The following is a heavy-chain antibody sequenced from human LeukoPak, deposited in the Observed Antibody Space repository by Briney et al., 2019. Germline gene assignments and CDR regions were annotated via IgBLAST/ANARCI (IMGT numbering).Heavy chain of an antibody. J-gene: IGHJ4*02. CDR2: ISAYNGNT. D-gene: IGHD3-3*01. Sequence: ASVKVSCKASGYTFTSYGISWVRQAPGQGLEWMGWISAYNGNTNYAQKLQGRVTMTTDTSTSTAYMELRSLRSDDTAVYYCARDSIFGVVTAHFDYWGQETLVTVSS. CDR1: GYTFTSYG. CDR3: ARDSIFGVVTAHFDY. V-gene: IGHV1-18*01.